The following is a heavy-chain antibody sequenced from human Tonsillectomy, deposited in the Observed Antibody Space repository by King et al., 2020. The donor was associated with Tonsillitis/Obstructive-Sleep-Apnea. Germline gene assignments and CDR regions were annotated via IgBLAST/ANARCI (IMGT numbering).Heavy chain of an antibody. J-gene: IGHJ3*02. V-gene: IGHV4-59*01. D-gene: IGHD2-2*01. CDR1: GGSISSYY. Sequence: VQLQESGPGLVKPSETLSLTCTVSGGSISSYYWSWIRQPPGKGLEWIGYIYYSGSTNYNPSLKSRVTISVDTSKNQFSLKLSSVTAADTAVYYCARDPGPQSRRYCSSTSCPGDAFDIWAKGQWSPSLQ. CDR2: IYYSGST. CDR3: ARDPGPQSRRYCSSTSCPGDAFDI.